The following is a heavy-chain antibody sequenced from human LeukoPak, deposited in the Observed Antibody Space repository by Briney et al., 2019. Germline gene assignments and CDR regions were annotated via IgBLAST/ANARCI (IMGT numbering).Heavy chain of an antibody. CDR1: GYSFTSYW. D-gene: IGHD6-13*01. CDR2: IDPSDSYT. Sequence: PGESLKISCKGSGYSFTSYWISWVRQMPGKGLEWMGRIDPSDSYTKYSPSFQGHVTISADKSISTAYLQWSSLKASDTAMYYCARRLNLAAAGIEYWGQGTLVTVSS. J-gene: IGHJ4*02. CDR3: ARRLNLAAAGIEY. V-gene: IGHV5-10-1*01.